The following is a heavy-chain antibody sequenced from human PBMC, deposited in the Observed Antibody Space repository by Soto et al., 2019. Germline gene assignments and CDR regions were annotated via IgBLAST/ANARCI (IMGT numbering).Heavy chain of an antibody. V-gene: IGHV4-39*01. CDR2: IYYSGST. CDR1: GGSISSSSYY. CDR3: ARQNWNDDPNWFDP. D-gene: IGHD1-1*01. J-gene: IGHJ5*02. Sequence: PSETLSLTCTVSGGSISSSSYYWGCIRQPPGKGLEWIGSIYYSGSTYYNPSLKSRVTISVDTSKNQFSLKLSSVTAADTAVYYCARQNWNDDPNWFDPWGQGTLVTVSS.